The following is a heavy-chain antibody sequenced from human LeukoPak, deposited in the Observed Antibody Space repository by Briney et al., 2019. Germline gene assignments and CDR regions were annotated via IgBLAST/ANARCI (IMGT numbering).Heavy chain of an antibody. J-gene: IGHJ4*02. CDR3: AKEWRDSSGYYYYFDY. CDR1: GFTFSSYA. CDR2: ISGSGGST. D-gene: IGHD3-22*01. V-gene: IGHV3-23*01. Sequence: GGSLRLSCAASGFTFSSYAMSWVRQAPGKGLEWVSAISGSGGSTYYADSVKGRFTISRDNSKNTLYLQMNSLRAEDTAVYYCAKEWRDSSGYYYYFDYWGQGTLVTVSS.